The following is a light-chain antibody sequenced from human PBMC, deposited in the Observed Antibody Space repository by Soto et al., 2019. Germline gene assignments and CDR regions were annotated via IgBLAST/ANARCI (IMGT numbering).Light chain of an antibody. CDR1: QSVTSNY. V-gene: IGKV3-20*01. CDR2: AAS. Sequence: EVVLTQSPGTVSLSPGERATLSCRASQSVTSNYLAWYQQKPGQAPRLLIYAASSRATGIPDRFSGSGSGTDFTLSISRLEPEDFAVCYCHQYGSSITWTFGQGTKVEIK. J-gene: IGKJ1*01. CDR3: HQYGSSITWT.